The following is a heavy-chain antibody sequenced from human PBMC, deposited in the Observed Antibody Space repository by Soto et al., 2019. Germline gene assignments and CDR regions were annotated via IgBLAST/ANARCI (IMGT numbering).Heavy chain of an antibody. Sequence: GGSLRLSCAASGFTVSSNYMSWVRQAPGKGLEWVSIIYSGGNTQYADSVKGRFTISRDNSKSTLYLQMNSLRAEDTAVYYCAREYNWNYGMDVWGQGTTVTVSS. D-gene: IGHD1-20*01. CDR3: AREYNWNYGMDV. CDR2: IYSGGNT. J-gene: IGHJ6*02. CDR1: GFTVSSNY. V-gene: IGHV3-53*01.